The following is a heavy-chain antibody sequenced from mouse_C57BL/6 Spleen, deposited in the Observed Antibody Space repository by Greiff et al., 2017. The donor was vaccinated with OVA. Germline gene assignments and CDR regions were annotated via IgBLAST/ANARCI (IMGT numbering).Heavy chain of an antibody. CDR3: ARSYYGSSYGFAY. CDR1: GYTFTSYT. V-gene: IGHV1-4*01. D-gene: IGHD1-1*01. Sequence: QVQLQQSGAELARPGASVKMSCKASGYTFTSYTMHWVKQRPGQGLEWIGYINPSSGYTTYNQKFKDKATLTADKSSSTAYMQLSSLTSEDSAVYYCARSYYGSSYGFAYWGQETLVTVSA. CDR2: INPSSGYT. J-gene: IGHJ3*01.